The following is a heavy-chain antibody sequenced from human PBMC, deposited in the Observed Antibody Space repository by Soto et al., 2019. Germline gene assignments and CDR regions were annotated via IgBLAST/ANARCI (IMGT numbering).Heavy chain of an antibody. J-gene: IGHJ4*02. CDR2: ISYDGSNK. CDR3: ARGLYYDILTGYYPFDY. CDR1: GFTFSSYA. Sequence: QVQLVASGGGVVQPGRSLRLSCAASGFTFSSYAMHWVRQAPGKGLEWVAVISYDGSNKYYADSVKGRFTISRDNSKNTLYLQMNSLRAEDTAVYYCARGLYYDILTGYYPFDYWGQGTLVTVSS. V-gene: IGHV3-30-3*01. D-gene: IGHD3-9*01.